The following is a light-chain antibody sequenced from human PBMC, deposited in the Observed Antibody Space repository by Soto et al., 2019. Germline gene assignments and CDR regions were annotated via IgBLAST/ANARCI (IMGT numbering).Light chain of an antibody. Sequence: QSVLTQPPSVSGAPGQWVTIPCTGASSNIGAGFDVHWYQLLPGTAPKLLISGNNNRPSGVPDRFSGSKSGTSASLAITGLQAEDEADYYCQSYDSSLSGFVFGTGTKVTVL. V-gene: IGLV1-40*01. J-gene: IGLJ1*01. CDR2: GNN. CDR3: QSYDSSLSGFV. CDR1: SSNIGAGFD.